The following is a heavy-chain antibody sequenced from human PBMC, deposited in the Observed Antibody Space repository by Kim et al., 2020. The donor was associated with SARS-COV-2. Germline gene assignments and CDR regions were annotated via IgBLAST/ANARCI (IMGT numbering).Heavy chain of an antibody. CDR1: GGSISSGGYS. CDR3: ARVRGVRGVIITD. J-gene: IGHJ4*02. Sequence: SETLSLTCTVSGGSISSGGYSWSWIRQRPGKGLEWIGYIYYGGTTYYNPSLKSRVAISVDTSKNQFSLKLSSVTAADTAVYYCARVRGVRGVIITDWGQGTLVTVSS. V-gene: IGHV4-31*03. CDR2: IYYGGTT. D-gene: IGHD3-10*01.